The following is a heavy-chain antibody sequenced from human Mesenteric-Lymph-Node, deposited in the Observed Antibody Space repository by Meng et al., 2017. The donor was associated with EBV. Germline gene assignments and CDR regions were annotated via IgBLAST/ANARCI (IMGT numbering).Heavy chain of an antibody. CDR3: ARRRGAYSNFNWFDP. Sequence: QITLKEFGPTLXXXXXTXTLXXXXSGFSLSTSGVGVGWIRQPPGKALEWLALIYWDDDKSYSPSLKNRLTITKDTSKNQVVLTMTNMDPVDTATYYCARRRGAYSNFNWFDPWGQGTLVTVSS. CDR1: GFSLSTSGVG. CDR2: IYWDDDK. D-gene: IGHD4-11*01. J-gene: IGHJ5*02. V-gene: IGHV2-5*02.